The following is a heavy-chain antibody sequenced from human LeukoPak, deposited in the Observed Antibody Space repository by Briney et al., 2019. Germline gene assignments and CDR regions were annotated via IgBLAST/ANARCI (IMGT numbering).Heavy chain of an antibody. D-gene: IGHD2-15*01. CDR1: GFTFSNAW. CDR3: SRGFCNGGSCYFDY. Sequence: PGGSLRLSCAASGFTFSNAWMSWVRQAPGTGLVWVSRIHNDGITTAYADSVKGRFTISRDNAKNTLSLQMNSLRAEDTAVYYCSRGFCNGGSCYFDYWGQGTLVTVSS. V-gene: IGHV3-74*01. J-gene: IGHJ4*02. CDR2: IHNDGITT.